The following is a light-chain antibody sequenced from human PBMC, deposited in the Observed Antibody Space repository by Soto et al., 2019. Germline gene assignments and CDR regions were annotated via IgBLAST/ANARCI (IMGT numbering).Light chain of an antibody. Sequence: DIQMTKVPSTLSASVGDRVTITCRASQSIDKWLAWYQQKPGKAPNLLIYEASNLEGGVPSRFSCSRSGTDFTLTIRSLQPDDFATYYCQQYKIYPSFGQGTKVETK. CDR3: QQYKIYPS. CDR2: EAS. CDR1: QSIDKW. J-gene: IGKJ1*01. V-gene: IGKV1-5*03.